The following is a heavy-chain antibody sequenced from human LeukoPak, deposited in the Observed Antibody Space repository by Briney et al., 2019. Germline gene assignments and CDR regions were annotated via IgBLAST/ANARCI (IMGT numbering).Heavy chain of an antibody. CDR2: ISAYNGNT. CDR3: ARVLDSSGTDAFDI. D-gene: IGHD3-22*01. J-gene: IGHJ3*02. CDR1: GYTFTSYG. Sequence: ASVKVSCKASGYTFTSYGISWVRQAPGQGLEWMGWISAYNGNTNYAQKLQGRVTMTTDTSTSTAYMELRSLRSDDTAVYYCARVLDSSGTDAFDIWGQGTMVTVSS. V-gene: IGHV1-18*01.